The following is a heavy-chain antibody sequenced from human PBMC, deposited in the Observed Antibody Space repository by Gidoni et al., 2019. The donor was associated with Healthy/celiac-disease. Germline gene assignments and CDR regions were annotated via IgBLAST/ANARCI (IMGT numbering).Heavy chain of an antibody. CDR3: ARLYVWGSYRAFDY. V-gene: IGHV5-51*03. Sequence: QLLQSGAEVQKPGESLKISCTGSGYSFTSYWIGWVRQMPGKGLEWMGIIYPGDSDTRYSPSFQGQVTISADKSISTAYLQWSSLKAADTAMYYWARLYVWGSYRAFDYWGQGTLVTVSS. CDR1: GYSFTSYW. D-gene: IGHD3-16*02. CDR2: IYPGDSDT. J-gene: IGHJ4*02.